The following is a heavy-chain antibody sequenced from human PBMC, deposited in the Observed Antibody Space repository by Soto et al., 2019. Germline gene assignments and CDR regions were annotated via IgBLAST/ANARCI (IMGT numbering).Heavy chain of an antibody. V-gene: IGHV3-23*01. J-gene: IGHJ4*02. CDR1: GFTFNNYA. CDR3: AKGRGGSGSLTPRVDF. D-gene: IGHD3-10*01. Sequence: EVQLLESGGGLVQPGGSLRLSCAASGFTFNNYAMTWVRQAPGKGLEWVSDISGGGDTTSYADSVKGRFTVSRDGSKNTLYLQMSSLRAEDTALYYCAKGRGGSGSLTPRVDFWGQGNLVTVSS. CDR2: ISGGGDTT.